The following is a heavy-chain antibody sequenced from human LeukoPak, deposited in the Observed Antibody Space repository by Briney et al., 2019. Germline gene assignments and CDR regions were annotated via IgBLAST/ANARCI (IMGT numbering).Heavy chain of an antibody. V-gene: IGHV4-30-4*01. CDR1: GGSISSGDYY. D-gene: IGHD2-2*01. CDR2: IYYSGST. Sequence: PSQTLSLTCTVSGGSISSGDYYWSWIRQPPGKGLEWIGYIYYSGSTYYNPSLKSRVTISVDTSKNQFSLKLSSVTAADTAVYYCAREIVVVPAAGGGFDPWGQGTLVTVSS. J-gene: IGHJ5*02. CDR3: AREIVVVPAAGGGFDP.